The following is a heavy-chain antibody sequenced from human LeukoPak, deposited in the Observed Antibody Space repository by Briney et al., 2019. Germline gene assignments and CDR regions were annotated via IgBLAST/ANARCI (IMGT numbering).Heavy chain of an antibody. CDR3: ARVRVPGGSYEGVDY. V-gene: IGHV1-18*01. CDR1: GYTFTSYG. Sequence: VASVKVSCKASGYTFTSYGITWVRQAPGQGLEWMGWISAYKDNTNYAQKFQGRVTMTTDTPTSTAYMELRSLRSDDTAVYYCARVRVPGGSYEGVDYWGQGTLVTGSS. D-gene: IGHD1-26*01. J-gene: IGHJ4*02. CDR2: ISAYKDNT.